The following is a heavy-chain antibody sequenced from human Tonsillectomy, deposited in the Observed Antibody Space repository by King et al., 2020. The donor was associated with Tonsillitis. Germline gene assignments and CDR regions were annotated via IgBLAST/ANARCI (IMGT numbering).Heavy chain of an antibody. CDR2: ISGSGGST. J-gene: IGHJ4*02. CDR1: GFTFSSYA. CDR3: AKAPRLQVATNYYFDY. Sequence: VQLVESGGGLVQPGGSLRLSCAASGFTFSSYAMSWVRQAPGKGLEWVSAISGSGGSTYYADSVKGRFTISRDNSKNTLYLQMNSLRAEDTAVYYCAKAPRLQVATNYYFDYWGQGTLVTVSS. D-gene: IGHD5-12*01. V-gene: IGHV3-23*04.